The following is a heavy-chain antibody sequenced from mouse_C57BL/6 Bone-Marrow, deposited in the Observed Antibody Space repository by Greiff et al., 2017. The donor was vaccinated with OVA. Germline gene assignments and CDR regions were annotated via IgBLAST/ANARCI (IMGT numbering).Heavy chain of an antibody. V-gene: IGHV1-69*01. Sequence: QVQLQQPGAELVMPGASVKLSCKASGYTFTSYWMHWVKQRPGQGLEWIGEIDPSDSYTNYNQKFKGKSTLTVDKSSSTAYMQLSSLTSEDSAVYYCEREGAQLRLLSYAMDYWGQGTSVTVSA. J-gene: IGHJ4*01. D-gene: IGHD3-1*01. CDR2: IDPSDSYT. CDR1: GYTFTSYW. CDR3: EREGAQLRLLSYAMDY.